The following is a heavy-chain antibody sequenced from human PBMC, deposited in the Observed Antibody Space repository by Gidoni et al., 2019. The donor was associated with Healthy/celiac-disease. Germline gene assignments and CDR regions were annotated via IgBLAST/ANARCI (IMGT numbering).Heavy chain of an antibody. J-gene: IGHJ6*02. D-gene: IGHD6-6*01. CDR3: AKEEYSTLPYYYYYGMDV. V-gene: IGHV3-30*18. CDR2: ISYDGSNK. CDR1: GFTFSSYG. Sequence: QVQLVESGGGVVQPGRSLRLSCAASGFTFSSYGMHLVRQAPGKGLEWVAVISYDGSNKYYADSVKGRFTISRDNSKNTLYLQMNSLRAEDTAVYYCAKEEYSTLPYYYYYGMDVWGQGTTVTVSS.